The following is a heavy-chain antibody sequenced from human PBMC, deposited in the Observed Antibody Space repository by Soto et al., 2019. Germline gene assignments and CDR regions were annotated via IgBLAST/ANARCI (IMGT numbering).Heavy chain of an antibody. CDR1: GGSINSFY. J-gene: IGHJ4*02. CDR3: ASVRYGSGSYLNASDY. D-gene: IGHD3-10*01. V-gene: IGHV4-59*01. CDR2: IYYTGST. Sequence: SETLSLTCTVSGGSINSFYWSWIRQSPGKGLEWIGYIYYTGSTVYNPSLKSRTTISLDTSKNQFSLNLTSVTAADTAVYYCASVRYGSGSYLNASDYWGQANMVTV.